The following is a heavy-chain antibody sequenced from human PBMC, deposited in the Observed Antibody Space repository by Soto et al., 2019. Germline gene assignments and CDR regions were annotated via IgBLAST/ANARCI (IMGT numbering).Heavy chain of an antibody. Sequence: QVQLVQSGAEVKKPGSSVKVSCKASGGTFSSYAISWVRQAPGQGLEWMGGIIPIFGTANYAQKFQGRVTITADESTSTAYMELSSLRSEDTAVYYCARDDYYGSGSYYNYYCYGMDVWGQGTTVTVSS. CDR2: IIPIFGTA. D-gene: IGHD3-10*01. CDR1: GGTFSSYA. J-gene: IGHJ6*02. V-gene: IGHV1-69*01. CDR3: ARDDYYGSGSYYNYYCYGMDV.